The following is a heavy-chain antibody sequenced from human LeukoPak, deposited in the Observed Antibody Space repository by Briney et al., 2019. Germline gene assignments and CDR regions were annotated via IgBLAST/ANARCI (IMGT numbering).Heavy chain of an antibody. V-gene: IGHV3-9*01. CDR1: GFTFYDYT. J-gene: IGHJ6*02. CDR3: AKGGHSSSPYNHMDV. CDR2: ISWKRANI. D-gene: IGHD3-22*01. Sequence: GGSLRLSCGASGFTFYDYTKQWVRHATGKGVEGGSGISWKRANIVFAGSVRGRFTISRHNAKNSLYLHMNSLRADDTALYYCAKGGHSSSPYNHMDVWGQGTTVTVSS.